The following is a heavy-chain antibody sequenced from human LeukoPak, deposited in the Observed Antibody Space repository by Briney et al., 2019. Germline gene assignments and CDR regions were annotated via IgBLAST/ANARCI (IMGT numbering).Heavy chain of an antibody. D-gene: IGHD3-16*02. CDR2: IKQDGSEK. CDR3: ARDSDPYDYVWGSYRYRGCFDY. CDR1: GFTFSSYW. V-gene: IGHV3-7*01. Sequence: GGSLRLSCAASGFTFSSYWMSWVRQAPGKGLEWVANIKQDGSEKYYVDSVKGRFTISRDNAKNSLYLQMNSLRAEDTAVYYCARDSDPYDYVWGSYRYRGCFDYWGQGTLVTVSS. J-gene: IGHJ4*02.